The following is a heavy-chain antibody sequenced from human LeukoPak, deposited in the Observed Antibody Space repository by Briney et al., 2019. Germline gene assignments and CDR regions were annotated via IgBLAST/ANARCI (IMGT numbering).Heavy chain of an antibody. Sequence: GGSLRLSCAASGFTFSSYAMSWVRQAPGKGLEWVSAISGSGGSTYYADSVKGRFTISRDNSKNTLYLQMNSLRAEDTAVYYCAKSSTYYYDSSGPQYFDYWGQGTLVTVSS. CDR3: AKSSTYYYDSSGPQYFDY. V-gene: IGHV3-23*01. J-gene: IGHJ4*02. CDR2: ISGSGGST. D-gene: IGHD3-22*01. CDR1: GFTFSSYA.